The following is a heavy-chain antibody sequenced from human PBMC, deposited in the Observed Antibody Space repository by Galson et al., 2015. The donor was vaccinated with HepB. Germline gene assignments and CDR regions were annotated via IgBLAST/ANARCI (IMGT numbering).Heavy chain of an antibody. D-gene: IGHD3-10*01. CDR2: ISYDGSNK. J-gene: IGHJ3*02. Sequence: SLRLSCAASGFTFSSYAMHWVRQAPGKGLEWVAVISYDGSNKYYADSVKGRFTISRDNSKNTLYLQMNSLRAEDTAVYYCARGVRGVIGLDAFDIWGQGTMVTVSS. CDR3: ARGVRGVIGLDAFDI. CDR1: GFTFSSYA. V-gene: IGHV3-30*04.